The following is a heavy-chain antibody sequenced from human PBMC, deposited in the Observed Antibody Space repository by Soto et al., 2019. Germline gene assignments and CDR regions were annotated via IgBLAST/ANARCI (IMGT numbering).Heavy chain of an antibody. J-gene: IGHJ4*02. CDR3: AKALDPGFGELKAFDY. Sequence: PGGSLRLSCAASGFTFSSYAMSWVRQAPGKGLEWVSAISGSGGSTYYADSVKGRFTISRDNSKNTLYLQMNSLRAEDTAVYYCAKALDPGFGELKAFDYWGQGTLVTVSS. CDR1: GFTFSSYA. CDR2: ISGSGGST. D-gene: IGHD3-10*01. V-gene: IGHV3-23*01.